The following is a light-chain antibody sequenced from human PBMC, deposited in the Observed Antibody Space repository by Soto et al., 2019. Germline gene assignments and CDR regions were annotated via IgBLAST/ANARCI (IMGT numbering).Light chain of an antibody. V-gene: IGKV1-39*01. CDR2: AAS. CDR1: QSISSY. Sequence: DIQMTQSPSSLSASVGDRVTITCRASQSISSYLTWYQQRPGQAPKLLIYAASSLQSGVPSRFSGSGSGPDFTLTISSLQPEDFATYYCQQSYSSPYTFGQGTKLEIK. J-gene: IGKJ2*01. CDR3: QQSYSSPYT.